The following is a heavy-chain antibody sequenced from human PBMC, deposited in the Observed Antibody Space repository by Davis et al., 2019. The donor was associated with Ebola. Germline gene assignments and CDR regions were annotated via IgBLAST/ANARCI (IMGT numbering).Heavy chain of an antibody. D-gene: IGHD6-13*01. Sequence: PSETLSLTCTVSGGSISSHFWTWIRQPPGKGLEWVGCVSNSGTTNYNPSLESRVTISVDASKNQFSLNLRSVTAADTAVYYCARGRDSSSWYMGGWFDPWGQGTLVTVSS. CDR3: ARGRDSSSWYMGGWFDP. J-gene: IGHJ5*02. CDR2: VSNSGTT. V-gene: IGHV4-59*11. CDR1: GGSISSHF.